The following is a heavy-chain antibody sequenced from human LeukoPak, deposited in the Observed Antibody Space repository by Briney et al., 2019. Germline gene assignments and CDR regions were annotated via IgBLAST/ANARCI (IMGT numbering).Heavy chain of an antibody. CDR1: GGSISSYY. CDR2: IYHSGST. V-gene: IGHV4-4*02. J-gene: IGHJ4*02. D-gene: IGHD5-24*01. Sequence: SETLSLTCTVSGGSISSYYWSWVRQPPGKGLEWIGEIYHSGSTNYNPSLKSRVTISVDKSKNQFSLKLSSVTAADTAVYYCARLKSGDGYFDYWGQGTLVTVSS. CDR3: ARLKSGDGYFDY.